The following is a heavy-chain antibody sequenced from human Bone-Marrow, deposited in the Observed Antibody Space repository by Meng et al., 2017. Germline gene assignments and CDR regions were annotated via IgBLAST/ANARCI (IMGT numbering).Heavy chain of an antibody. D-gene: IGHD6-13*01. CDR2: IIPILGIA. Sequence: QVQLVQAGAEVKKPGSSVKVSCKASGGTFSSYTISWVRQAPGQGLEWMGRIIPILGIANYAQKFQGRVTITADKSTSTAYMELSSLRSEDTAVYYCARVPYSSSWYLDYWGQGTLVTVSS. J-gene: IGHJ4*02. CDR1: GGTFSSYT. CDR3: ARVPYSSSWYLDY. V-gene: IGHV1-69*02.